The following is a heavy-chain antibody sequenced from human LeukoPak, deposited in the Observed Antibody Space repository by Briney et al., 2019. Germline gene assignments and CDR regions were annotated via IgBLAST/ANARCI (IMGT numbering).Heavy chain of an antibody. D-gene: IGHD4-23*01. Sequence: PGGSLRLSCAASGFTFNSSAMSWVRQAPGKGLEWVSGIRGSGGITYYTDSVKGRFTISRDNSKNTVYLQMSSLRAEDTAVYYCARSSTVVTPNYYYVMDVWGQGTTVTVSS. CDR3: ARSSTVVTPNYYYVMDV. J-gene: IGHJ6*02. V-gene: IGHV3-23*01. CDR2: IRGSGGIT. CDR1: GFTFNSSA.